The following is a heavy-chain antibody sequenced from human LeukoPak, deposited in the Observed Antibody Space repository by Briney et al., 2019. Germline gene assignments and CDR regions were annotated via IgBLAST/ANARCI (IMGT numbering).Heavy chain of an antibody. CDR2: ISGSGGST. J-gene: IGHJ4*02. CDR3: ARDYDSSGYADY. D-gene: IGHD3-22*01. V-gene: IGHV3-23*01. Sequence: GGSLRLSCVASGFTFSSYGMFWVRQAPGKGLEWVSAISGSGGSTYYADSVKGRFTISRDNSKNTLYLQMNSLRAEDTAVYYCARDYDSSGYADYWGQGTLVTVSS. CDR1: GFTFSSYG.